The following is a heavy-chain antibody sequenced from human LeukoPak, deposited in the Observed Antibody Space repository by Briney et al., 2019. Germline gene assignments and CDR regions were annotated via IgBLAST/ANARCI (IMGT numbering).Heavy chain of an antibody. Sequence: SETLSLTCTVSGGSISDYYWSWIRQPPGKGLEWVGYTYYSGSTNYNPSLKSRVTMPVDASKNQFSLKLSSVTAADTAVYYCARHGIRSFDYWGQGTLVTVSS. CDR3: ARHGIRSFDY. CDR1: GGSISDYY. J-gene: IGHJ4*02. V-gene: IGHV4-59*08. CDR2: TYYSGST. D-gene: IGHD1-14*01.